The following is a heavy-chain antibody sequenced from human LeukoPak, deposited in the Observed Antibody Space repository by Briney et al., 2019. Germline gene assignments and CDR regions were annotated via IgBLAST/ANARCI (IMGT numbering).Heavy chain of an antibody. V-gene: IGHV4-31*03. CDR1: GGSISSGGYY. Sequence: SETLSLTCSVSGGSISSGGYYWSWIRQHPGTGLEWIGYIYYSGSTYYNPSLESRVTISVDTSKNQFSLKLSSVTAADTAVYYFARVKYSSSWYYFDYWGQGTLVTGSS. J-gene: IGHJ4*02. D-gene: IGHD6-13*01. CDR2: IYYSGST. CDR3: ARVKYSSSWYYFDY.